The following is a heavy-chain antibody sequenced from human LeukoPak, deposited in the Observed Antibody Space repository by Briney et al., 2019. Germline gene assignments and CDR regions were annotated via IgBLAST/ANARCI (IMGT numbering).Heavy chain of an antibody. V-gene: IGHV4-34*01. CDR3: ARCRIAAAAATMVNWFDP. Sequence: SETLSLTCAVYGGSLSGYYWSWIPQPPGKGLECIGEINHSGSTNYNPSLTSRVTISVDTSKNQFSLKLSSVTAADTAVYYCARCRIAAAAATMVNWFDPWGQGTLVTASS. D-gene: IGHD6-13*01. CDR1: GGSLSGYY. J-gene: IGHJ5*02. CDR2: INHSGST.